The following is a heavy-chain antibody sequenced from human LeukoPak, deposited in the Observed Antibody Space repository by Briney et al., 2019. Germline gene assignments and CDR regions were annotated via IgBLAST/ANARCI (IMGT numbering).Heavy chain of an antibody. CDR1: GFPFSSSA. V-gene: IGHV3-30*02. Sequence: PGGSLRLSCGASGFPFSSSAMHWVRQGPGKGLEWVAYIAHHGNNKYYADSVKGRFTISRDNSKGSLYLQMNSLRADDTAVYYCAKDGSWSCTDWGQGTLVRVSS. CDR3: AKDGSWSCTD. D-gene: IGHD2-8*02. J-gene: IGHJ4*02. CDR2: IAHHGNNK.